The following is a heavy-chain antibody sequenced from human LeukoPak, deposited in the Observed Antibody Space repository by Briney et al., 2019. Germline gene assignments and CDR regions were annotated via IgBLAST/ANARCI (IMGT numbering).Heavy chain of an antibody. CDR2: IVVGSGNT. J-gene: IGHJ4*02. V-gene: IGHV1-58*02. CDR3: AAENDYYDSSGYDPYYLDY. CDR1: GFTFTSSA. Sequence: GTSVKVSCKASGFTFTSSAMQWVRQARGQRLEWIGWIVVGSGNTNYAQKFQERVTITRDMSTSTAYMELSSLRSEDTAVYYCAAENDYYDSSGYDPYYLDYWGQGTLVTVSS. D-gene: IGHD3-22*01.